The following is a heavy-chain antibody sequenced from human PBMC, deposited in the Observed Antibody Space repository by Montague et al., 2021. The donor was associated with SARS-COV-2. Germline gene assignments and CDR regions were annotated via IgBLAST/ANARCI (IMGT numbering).Heavy chain of an antibody. CDR3: ARDERRASKWSYGLDV. D-gene: IGHD2-15*01. J-gene: IGHJ6*02. Sequence: SLRLSCAASGLTVSSNYLTWVRQAPGRGLEWVSFIDAVGNTYYADSVKGRLTVSRDNSKNTVYLQMNSLRVEDTAIYYCARDERRASKWSYGLDVWGPGTPVTVSS. CDR2: IDAVGNT. V-gene: IGHV3-53*01. CDR1: GLTVSSNY.